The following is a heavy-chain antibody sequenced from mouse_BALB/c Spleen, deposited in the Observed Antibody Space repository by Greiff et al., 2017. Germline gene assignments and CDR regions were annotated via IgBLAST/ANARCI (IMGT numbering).Heavy chain of an antibody. CDR3: ARGGYYSNAMDY. Sequence: QVQLQQSGAELVRPGTSVKVSCKASGYAFTNYLIEWVKQRPGQGLEWIGVINPGSGGTNYNEKFKGKATLTADKSSSTAYMQLSSLTSDDSAVYFCARGGYYSNAMDYWGQGTSVTVSS. V-gene: IGHV1-54*01. J-gene: IGHJ4*01. D-gene: IGHD2-5*01. CDR2: INPGSGGT. CDR1: GYAFTNYL.